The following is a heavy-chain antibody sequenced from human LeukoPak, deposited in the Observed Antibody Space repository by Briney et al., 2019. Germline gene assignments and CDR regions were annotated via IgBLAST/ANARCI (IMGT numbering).Heavy chain of an antibody. Sequence: SETLSLTCTVSGGSISRYYWSWIRQPPGKGLEWTGYIYYSGRTNYNPSLKSRVTISVDTSKNRFSLKLSSVTAADTAVYYCARGPNRYYFDYWGQGTLVTVSS. CDR2: IYYSGRT. J-gene: IGHJ4*02. D-gene: IGHD2/OR15-2a*01. V-gene: IGHV4-59*01. CDR3: ARGPNRYYFDY. CDR1: GGSISRYY.